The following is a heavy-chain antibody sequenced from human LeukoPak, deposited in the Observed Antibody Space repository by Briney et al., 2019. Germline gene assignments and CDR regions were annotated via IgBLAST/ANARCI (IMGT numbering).Heavy chain of an antibody. Sequence: PSETLSLTCAVSGGSLSNFYWSWIRQPPGKGLEWIGEINHSGGTNYNPSLKSRVTISVDTSKKQFSLKLTSVTAADTALYYCARASSYDSATRNNPSWFGPWGQGTLVTVSS. CDR1: GGSLSNFY. CDR2: INHSGGT. CDR3: ARASSYDSATRNNPSWFGP. V-gene: IGHV4-34*01. J-gene: IGHJ5*02. D-gene: IGHD3-22*01.